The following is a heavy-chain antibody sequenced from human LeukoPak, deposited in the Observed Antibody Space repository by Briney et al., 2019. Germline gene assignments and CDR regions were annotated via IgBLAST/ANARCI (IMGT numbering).Heavy chain of an antibody. J-gene: IGHJ1*01. Sequence: ASVKVSCKASGYTFTGYYMHWVRQAPGQGLEWMGWINPNSGGTNYAQKFQGRATMTRDTSISTAYMELSRLRSDDTAVYYCARGGIYCSGGSCYDYFQHWGKGTLVTVSS. CDR3: ARGGIYCSGGSCYDYFQH. CDR2: INPNSGGT. D-gene: IGHD2-15*01. V-gene: IGHV1-2*02. CDR1: GYTFTGYY.